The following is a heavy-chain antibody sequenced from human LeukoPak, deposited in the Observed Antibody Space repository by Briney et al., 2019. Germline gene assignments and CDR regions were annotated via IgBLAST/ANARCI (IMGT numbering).Heavy chain of an antibody. Sequence: SETLSLTCTVSGASISSSSYYWGWIRQPPGKGLESIGSIYYTGYTNYNPSLKSRVTISVDTSKNQFSLKLSSVTAADAAVYYCARLRDSSGHNPVTYFDYWGQGTLVTVSS. J-gene: IGHJ4*02. CDR2: IYYTGYT. CDR1: GASISSSSYY. CDR3: ARLRDSSGHNPVTYFDY. D-gene: IGHD3-22*01. V-gene: IGHV4-39*01.